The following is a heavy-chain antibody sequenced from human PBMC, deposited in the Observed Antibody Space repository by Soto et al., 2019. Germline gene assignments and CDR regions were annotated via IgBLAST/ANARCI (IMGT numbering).Heavy chain of an antibody. CDR2: MYSSGSS. Sequence: QVQLQESGPGLVKPSETLSLICTVPGGSMTPYKWTWIRQSPGRGLEWTAYMYSSGSSSYNPSLKSRVTMSVDTSRNQFSLKLNSATAADTAVYYCAREWSGLDYWGQGILVTVS. V-gene: IGHV4-59*01. J-gene: IGHJ4*02. CDR3: AREWSGLDY. D-gene: IGHD2-15*01. CDR1: GGSMTPYK.